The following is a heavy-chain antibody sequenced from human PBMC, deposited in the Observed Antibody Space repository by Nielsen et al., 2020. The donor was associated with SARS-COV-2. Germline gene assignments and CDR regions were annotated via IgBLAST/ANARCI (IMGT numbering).Heavy chain of an antibody. CDR2: IKQNGSEK. Sequence: GESLKISCAASGFTFSSYWMSWVRQAPGKGLEWVANIKQNGSEKYYVDSVKGRFTISRDNSKNTLYLQMNSLRAEDTAVYYCANSGDYAYYFDYWGQGTLVTVSS. D-gene: IGHD4-17*01. V-gene: IGHV3-7*03. CDR3: ANSGDYAYYFDY. CDR1: GFTFSSYW. J-gene: IGHJ4*02.